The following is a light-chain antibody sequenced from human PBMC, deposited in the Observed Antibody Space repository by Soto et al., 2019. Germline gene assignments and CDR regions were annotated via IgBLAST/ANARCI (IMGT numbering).Light chain of an antibody. CDR2: EGS. CDR3: CSYAGSKV. J-gene: IGLJ1*01. V-gene: IGLV2-23*01. Sequence: QSVLTQPASVSGSPGQSITISCTGTSSDVGSYNLVSWYQQHPGKAPKLMIYEGSKRPSGVSNRFSGSKSGNTASLTISGLQAEDEADYYCCSYAGSKVFGTATKLTVL. CDR1: SSDVGSYNL.